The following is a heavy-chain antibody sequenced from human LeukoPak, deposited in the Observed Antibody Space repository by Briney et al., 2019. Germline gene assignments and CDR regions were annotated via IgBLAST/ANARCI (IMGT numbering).Heavy chain of an antibody. CDR2: IIPIFGTA. D-gene: IGHD3-10*01. Sequence: SVKVSCKASGYTFTCYYMHWVRQAPGQGLEWMGRIIPIFGTANYAQKFQGRVTITTDESTSTAYMELSSLRSEDTAVYYCASSTEGGAGSYYDYWGQGTLVTVSS. V-gene: IGHV1-69*05. CDR3: ASSTEGGAGSYYDY. CDR1: GYTFTCYY. J-gene: IGHJ4*02.